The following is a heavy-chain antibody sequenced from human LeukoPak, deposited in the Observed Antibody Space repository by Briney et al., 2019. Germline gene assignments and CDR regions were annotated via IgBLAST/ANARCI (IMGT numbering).Heavy chain of an antibody. CDR3: AKDMVRGVIIPYYFNY. D-gene: IGHD3-10*01. CDR2: ISYDGSNK. J-gene: IGHJ4*02. V-gene: IGHV3-30*18. CDR1: GFTFSSYG. Sequence: GGSLRLSCAASGFTFSSYGMHWVRQAPGKGLEWVAVISYDGSNKYYADSVKGRLTISRDNSKNTLYLQMNSLRAEDTAVYYCAKDMVRGVIIPYYFNYWGQGTLVTVSS.